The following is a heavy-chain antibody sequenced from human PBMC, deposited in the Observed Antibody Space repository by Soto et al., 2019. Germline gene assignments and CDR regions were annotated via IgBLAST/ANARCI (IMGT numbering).Heavy chain of an antibody. J-gene: IGHJ3*02. CDR3: ARDWDYNWYDAGAFDI. V-gene: IGHV3-7*01. CDR2: IKQDGSEK. D-gene: IGHD1-1*01. Sequence: EVQLVESGGGLVQPGGSLRLSCAASGFTFSSYWMSWVRQAPGKGLEWVANIKQDGSEKYYVDSVKGRFTISRDNAKNSLYLQMNSLRAEDTAVYYCARDWDYNWYDAGAFDIWGQGTMVTVSA. CDR1: GFTFSSYW.